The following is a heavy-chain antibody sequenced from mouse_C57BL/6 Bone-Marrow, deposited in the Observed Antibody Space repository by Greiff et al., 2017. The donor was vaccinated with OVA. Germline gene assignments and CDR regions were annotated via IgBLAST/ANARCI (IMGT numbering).Heavy chain of an antibody. Sequence: EVKLMESGPGLVKPSQSLSLTCSVTGYSITSGYYWNWIRQFPGNKLEWMGYISYDGSNNYNPSLKNRISITRDTSKNQFFLKLNFVTTEDTATYYCARGGYYWYFDVWGTGTTVTVSS. D-gene: IGHD2-2*01. J-gene: IGHJ1*03. CDR3: ARGGYYWYFDV. CDR2: ISYDGSN. CDR1: GYSITSGYY. V-gene: IGHV3-6*01.